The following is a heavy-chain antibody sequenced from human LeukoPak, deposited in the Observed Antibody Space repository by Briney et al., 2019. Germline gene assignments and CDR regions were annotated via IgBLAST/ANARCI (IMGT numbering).Heavy chain of an antibody. D-gene: IGHD3-10*01. CDR3: AKASVVLWFGELLPDQYYFDY. V-gene: IGHV3-23*01. Sequence: PGGSLRLSCAASGFTFSSYAMSWVRQAPGKGLEWVSAISGSGGSTYYADSVKGRFTISRDNSKNTLYLQMNSLRAEDTAVYYCAKASVVLWFGELLPDQYYFDYWGQGTPVTVSS. J-gene: IGHJ4*02. CDR2: ISGSGGST. CDR1: GFTFSSYA.